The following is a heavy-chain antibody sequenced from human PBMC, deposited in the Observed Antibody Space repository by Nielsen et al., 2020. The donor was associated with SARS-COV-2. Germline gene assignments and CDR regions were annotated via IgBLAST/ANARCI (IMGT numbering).Heavy chain of an antibody. Sequence: SETLSLTCTVSGGSISRDYWSWIRQPPGGKLEWIGYMFYNGRTNYSPSLKGRVTIPLGTSRSQFSLKLKSVTSADTAVYYCARGYYNVDYWGRGTLVAVSS. D-gene: IGHD3-10*01. CDR3: ARGYYNVDY. J-gene: IGHJ4*02. V-gene: IGHV4-59*01. CDR1: GGSISRDY. CDR2: MFYNGRT.